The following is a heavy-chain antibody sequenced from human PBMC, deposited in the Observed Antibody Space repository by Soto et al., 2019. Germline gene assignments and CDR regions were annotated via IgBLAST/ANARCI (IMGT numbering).Heavy chain of an antibody. Sequence: ASVKVSCKASGYTFTSYGISWVRQAPGRGLEWMGWVSAGIGSTNYAQHFQERLTMTTDTSTTTAYMELRSLRSDDTAVYYCATSYGNAWYTYWGQGTQVTVSS. CDR2: VSAGIGST. J-gene: IGHJ4*02. D-gene: IGHD6-13*01. V-gene: IGHV1-18*04. CDR1: GYTFTSYG. CDR3: ATSYGNAWYTY.